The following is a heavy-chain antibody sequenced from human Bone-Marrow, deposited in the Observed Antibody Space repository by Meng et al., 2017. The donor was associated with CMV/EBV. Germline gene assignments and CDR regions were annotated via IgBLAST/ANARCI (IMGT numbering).Heavy chain of an antibody. V-gene: IGHV2-5*02. Sequence: FSLCTRAVGLGWLPPPPGQALDWLALIYWDDDKRSNPSLKSRLTVTKDTSKNQVVLTMTDMDPVDTATYYCAHRRGGPNWNEACFDPWGQGTLVTVSS. J-gene: IGHJ5*02. CDR2: IYWDDDK. CDR3: AHRRGGPNWNEACFDP. D-gene: IGHD1-20*01. CDR1: FSLCTRAVG.